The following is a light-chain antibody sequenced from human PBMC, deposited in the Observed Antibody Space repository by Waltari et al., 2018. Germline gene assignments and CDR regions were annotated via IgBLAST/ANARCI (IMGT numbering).Light chain of an antibody. V-gene: IGKV4-1*01. CDR3: QQYYSLPT. CDR2: WSS. J-gene: IGKJ4*01. CDR1: QSVLYRSNNKHS. Sequence: DIVMTQSPDSLAVSLGERATINCKSSQSVLYRSNNKHSVAWYQQKPGQSPKLLIYWSSTRESGVPDRFSGGGSGTDFTLTISSLKADDVAIYYCQQYYSLPTFGRGTKVEI.